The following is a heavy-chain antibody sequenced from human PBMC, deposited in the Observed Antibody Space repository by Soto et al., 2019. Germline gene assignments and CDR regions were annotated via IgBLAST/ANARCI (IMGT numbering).Heavy chain of an antibody. CDR2: ISGSGGST. Sequence: GGSLRLSCAASGFTFDGYAMNWVRQAPGKGLEWVSAISGSGGSTYYADSVKGRFTMTTDTSTSTAYMELRSLRSDDTAVYYCVRGGDDYGGWFDPWGQGTLVTVSS. CDR1: GFTFDGYA. J-gene: IGHJ5*02. D-gene: IGHD4-17*01. CDR3: VRGGDDYGGWFDP. V-gene: IGHV3-23*01.